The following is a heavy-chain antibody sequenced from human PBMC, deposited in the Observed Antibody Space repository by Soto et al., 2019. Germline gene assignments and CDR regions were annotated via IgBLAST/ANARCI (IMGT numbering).Heavy chain of an antibody. J-gene: IGHJ4*02. CDR3: AADRWYPTYYYDSSDYSDY. CDR1: GFTFTSSA. CDR2: IVVGSGNT. V-gene: IGHV1-58*01. Sequence: SVKVSCKASGFTFTSSAVQWVRQARGQRLEWIGWIVVGSGNTNYAQKFQERVTITRDMSTSTAYMELSSLRSEDTAVYYCAADRWYPTYYYDSSDYSDYWGQGTLVTAPQ. D-gene: IGHD3-22*01.